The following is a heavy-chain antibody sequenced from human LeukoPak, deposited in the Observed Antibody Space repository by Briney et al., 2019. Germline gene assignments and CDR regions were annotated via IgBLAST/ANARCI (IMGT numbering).Heavy chain of an antibody. CDR3: ARGVPYDFWSGYSPRYYFDY. J-gene: IGHJ4*02. CDR2: MNPNSGNT. D-gene: IGHD3-3*01. V-gene: IGHV1-8*01. Sequence: ASLKVSCKASGYTFTSYDINWVRQATGQGLEWMGWMNPNSGNTGYAQKFQGRVTMTRNTSIGTAYMELSSMRSEDTAVYYCARGVPYDFWSGYSPRYYFDYWGQGTLVTVSS. CDR1: GYTFTSYD.